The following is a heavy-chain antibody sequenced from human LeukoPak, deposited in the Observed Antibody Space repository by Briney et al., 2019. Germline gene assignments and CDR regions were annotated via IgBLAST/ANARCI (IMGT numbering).Heavy chain of an antibody. J-gene: IGHJ4*02. CDR2: ISYDGSNK. CDR3: ARDNGSVDY. Sequence: GGSLRLSCAASGFTFSSYAMHWVRQAPGKGLEWVAVISYDGSNKYYADSVKGRFTISRDNAKNSLYLQMNSLRAEDTAVYYCARDNGSVDYWGQGTLVTVSS. CDR1: GFTFSSYA. V-gene: IGHV3-30-3*01.